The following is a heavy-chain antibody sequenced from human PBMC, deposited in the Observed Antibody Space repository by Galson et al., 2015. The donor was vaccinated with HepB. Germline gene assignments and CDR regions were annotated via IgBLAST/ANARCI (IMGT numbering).Heavy chain of an antibody. D-gene: IGHD3-16*01. CDR2: TYPGDSDT. V-gene: IGHV5-51*01. CDR3: ASRRGADPLGFDY. Sequence: QSGAEVKKPVESLKIACKGSGYSFPNCWIGWVRQMAGKGLEWMGITYPGDSDTKYSPSFQGQVTISADKSISTAYLQWSSLKASDTAMYYGASRRGADPLGFDYWGQGTLVTVSS. CDR1: GYSFPNCW. J-gene: IGHJ4*02.